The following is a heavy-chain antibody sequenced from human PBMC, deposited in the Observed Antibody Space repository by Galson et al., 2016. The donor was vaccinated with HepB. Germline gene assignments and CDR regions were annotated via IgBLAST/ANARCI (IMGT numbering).Heavy chain of an antibody. J-gene: IGHJ4*02. CDR2: INPNSGAT. V-gene: IGHV1-2*02. CDR1: GYTFTGYY. CDR3: ARGWVGYSYNSRRPYFFDY. D-gene: IGHD3-16*01. Sequence: SVKVSCKASGYTFTGYYMHWVRQAPGQGLEWLGWINPNSGATNYAQNLQGRVTMTRDTSISTAYMELTGLRSDDTAVYYCARGWVGYSYNSRRPYFFDYWGQGTLVTVSS.